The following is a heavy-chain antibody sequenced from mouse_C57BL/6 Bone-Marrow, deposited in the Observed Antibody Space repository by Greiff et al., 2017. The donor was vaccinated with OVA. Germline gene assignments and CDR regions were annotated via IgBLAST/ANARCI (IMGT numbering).Heavy chain of an antibody. J-gene: IGHJ1*03. D-gene: IGHD2-4*01. Sequence: QVQLQQSGPELVKPGASVKISCKASGYSFTSYYIHWVKQRPGQGLEWIGDIYPGSGSTNYNEKFKSKATLTVDTTSSTAYMQLSSLTSEDSAVYYCARLIYYDYVCYFDVWGTGSTVTVSS. CDR2: IYPGSGST. CDR1: GYSFTSYY. V-gene: IGHV1-66*01. CDR3: ARLIYYDYVCYFDV.